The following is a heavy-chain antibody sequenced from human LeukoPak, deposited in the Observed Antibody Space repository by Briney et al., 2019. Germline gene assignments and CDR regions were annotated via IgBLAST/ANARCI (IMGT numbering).Heavy chain of an antibody. J-gene: IGHJ4*02. V-gene: IGHV4-30-4*01. CDR3: ARGQVGATTLFDY. Sequence: SETLSLTCTVSGGSISSGNDYWRWIRQPPGKGLEWIGYIYNSGSTYYNPSLKSRVTISADTSKNHFSLRLSSVTAADTAVYYCARGQVGATTLFDYWGQGTLVTVSS. CDR1: GGSISSGNDY. D-gene: IGHD1-26*01. CDR2: IYNSGST.